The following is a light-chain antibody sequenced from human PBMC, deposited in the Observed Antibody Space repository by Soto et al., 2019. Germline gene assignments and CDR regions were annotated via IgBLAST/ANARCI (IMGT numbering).Light chain of an antibody. CDR1: SSNIGAGYD. CDR3: QSYDSSLSAL. Sequence: QSVLTRPPSVSGAPGQRVTISCTGSSSNIGAGYDVHWYQQLPGTAPKLLIYGNSNRPSGVPDRFSGSKSGTSASLAITGLQAEDEADYYCQSYDSSLSALFGGGTKLTVL. J-gene: IGLJ2*01. V-gene: IGLV1-40*01. CDR2: GNS.